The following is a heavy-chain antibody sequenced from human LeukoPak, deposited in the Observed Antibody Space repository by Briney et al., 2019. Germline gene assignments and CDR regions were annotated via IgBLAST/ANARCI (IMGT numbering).Heavy chain of an antibody. J-gene: IGHJ6*02. CDR3: ARDYGQLVPYYYYGMDV. V-gene: IGHV3-30*02. D-gene: IGHD6-13*01. CDR1: GFSFDTYA. CDR2: IWHDGSHK. Sequence: GGSLRLSCAASGFSFDTYAMHWVRQAPGQGLEWVALIWHDGSHKFYSNSVRGQFTISRDNSKNTLYLQMNSLRAEDTAVYYCARDYGQLVPYYYYGMDVWGQGTTVTVSS.